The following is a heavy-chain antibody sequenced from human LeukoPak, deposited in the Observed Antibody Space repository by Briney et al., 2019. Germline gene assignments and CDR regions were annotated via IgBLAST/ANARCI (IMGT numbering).Heavy chain of an antibody. CDR2: IYYSGTT. CDR1: GGSISSYY. Sequence: SVTLSLTCTVSGGSISSYYWSWIRQPPGKGLDCIGYIYYSGTTNYNPSLKSRVTISLDTSKNQFSLKLTSVTAADTAVYYCARVSWFPGTSYYYMDVWGKGTTVTVSS. D-gene: IGHD1-1*01. CDR3: ARVSWFPGTSYYYMDV. J-gene: IGHJ6*03. V-gene: IGHV4-59*01.